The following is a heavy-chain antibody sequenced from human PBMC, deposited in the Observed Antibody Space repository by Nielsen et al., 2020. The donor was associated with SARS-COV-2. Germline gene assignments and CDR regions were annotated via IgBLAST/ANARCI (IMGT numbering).Heavy chain of an antibody. Sequence: VRQAPGKGLEWVSAISGSGGSTYYADSVKGRFTISRDNSKNTLYLQMNSLRAEDTAVYYCAKDLVFTNTWILDGRDAFDIWGQGTTVTVSS. V-gene: IGHV3-23*01. CDR3: AKDLVFTNTWILDGRDAFDI. D-gene: IGHD5-18*01. CDR2: ISGSGGST. J-gene: IGHJ3*02.